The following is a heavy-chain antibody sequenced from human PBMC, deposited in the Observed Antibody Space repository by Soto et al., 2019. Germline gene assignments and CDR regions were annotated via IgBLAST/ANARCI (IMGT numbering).Heavy chain of an antibody. CDR2: IYYTGST. D-gene: IGHD7-27*01. CDR1: GGSINNHY. CDR3: ARANWYSEY. J-gene: IGHJ4*02. Sequence: QVHLQESGPGLVKPSETLSLTCTVSGGSINNHYWSWIRQPPGKGLEWFGYIYYTGSTNYNPSLKSRVTMSVDTSKNQFSLNLTSLTAADTAIYYCARANWYSEYWGQGTLITVSS. V-gene: IGHV4-59*11.